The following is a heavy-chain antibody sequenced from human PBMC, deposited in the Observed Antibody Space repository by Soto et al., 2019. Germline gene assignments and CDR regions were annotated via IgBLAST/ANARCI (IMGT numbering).Heavy chain of an antibody. CDR2: IIPIFGTA. J-gene: IGHJ2*01. CDR1: GGTFSSYA. Sequence: SVKVSCKASGGTFSSYAISWVRQAPGQGLEWMGGIIPIFGTANYAQKFQGRVTITADESTSTAYMELSSLRSEDTAVYYCARDLASSGFLPDWYFDLWGRGTLVTVSS. D-gene: IGHD3-22*01. V-gene: IGHV1-69*13. CDR3: ARDLASSGFLPDWYFDL.